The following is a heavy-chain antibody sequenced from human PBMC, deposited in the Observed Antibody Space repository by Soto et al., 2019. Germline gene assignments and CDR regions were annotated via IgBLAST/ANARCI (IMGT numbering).Heavy chain of an antibody. CDR2: INAGNGNT. CDR3: ARDTDSSGYYYYYYGMDV. V-gene: IGHV1-3*05. J-gene: IGHJ6*02. CDR1: GYTFTSYA. D-gene: IGHD3-22*01. Sequence: QVQLVQSGAEEKKPGASVKVSCKASGYTFTSYAMHWVRQAPGQRLEWMGWINAGNGNTKYSQKFQGRVTITRDTSAGTAYMELSSLRSEDTAVYYCARDTDSSGYYYYYYGMDVWGQGTTVTVSS.